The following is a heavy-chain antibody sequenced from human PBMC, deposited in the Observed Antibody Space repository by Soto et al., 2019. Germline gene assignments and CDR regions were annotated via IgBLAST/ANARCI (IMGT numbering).Heavy chain of an antibody. D-gene: IGHD1-26*01. J-gene: IGHJ4*02. CDR1: GFMFSSYA. Sequence: QVQLVESGGGVVQPGRSLRLSSAASGFMFSSYAMHWVRQAPGKGLEWVAVKTYDGSNKYYADSVKGRFTISRDNSKNTLYLQMNSLRAEDTAVYYCARAGGLLVDYWGQGTLVTVSS. V-gene: IGHV3-30-3*01. CDR3: ARAGGLLVDY. CDR2: KTYDGSNK.